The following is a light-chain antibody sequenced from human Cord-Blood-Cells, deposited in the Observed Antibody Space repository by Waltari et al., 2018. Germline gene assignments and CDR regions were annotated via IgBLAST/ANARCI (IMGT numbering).Light chain of an antibody. Sequence: QSALTQPPPVSGSPGQSITISCTGTSSDVGSYTLVSWYQQHPGKAPKLMIYEGSKRPAGVSNRFSGSKSGNTASLTISGLQAEDEADYYCCSYAGSSTWVFGGGTKLTVL. CDR3: CSYAGSSTWV. J-gene: IGLJ3*02. V-gene: IGLV2-23*01. CDR1: SSDVGSYTL. CDR2: EGS.